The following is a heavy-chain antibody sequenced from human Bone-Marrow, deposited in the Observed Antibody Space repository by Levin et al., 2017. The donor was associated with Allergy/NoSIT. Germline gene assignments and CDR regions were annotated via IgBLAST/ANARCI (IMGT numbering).Heavy chain of an antibody. D-gene: IGHD6-13*01. CDR1: VGSFSGYY. J-gene: IGHJ6*02. V-gene: IGHV4-34*01. CDR3: ARVPRAPPHSGTWYGYYYGLDV. Sequence: SETLSLTCAVYVGSFSGYYWSWIRQSPGKGLQWIGEINHSGNTNYNPSLMSRVSISVDTSKNQFSLKLSSVTAADTAVYYCARVPRAPPHSGTWYGYYYGLDVWGQGTTVTVSS. CDR2: INHSGNT.